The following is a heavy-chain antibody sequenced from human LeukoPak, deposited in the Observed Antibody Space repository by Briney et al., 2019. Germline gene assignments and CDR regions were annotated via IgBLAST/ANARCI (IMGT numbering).Heavy chain of an antibody. CDR3: ARKYGSGWVLFDY. Sequence: SETLSLTCAVYGGSFSGYYWSWIRQPPGKGLEWIGEINHSGSTNYNPSLKSRVTISVDTSKNQFSLKLSSVTAADTAVYYCARKYGSGWVLFDYWGQGTLVTVSS. CDR1: GGSFSGYY. CDR2: INHSGST. D-gene: IGHD6-19*01. V-gene: IGHV4-34*01. J-gene: IGHJ4*02.